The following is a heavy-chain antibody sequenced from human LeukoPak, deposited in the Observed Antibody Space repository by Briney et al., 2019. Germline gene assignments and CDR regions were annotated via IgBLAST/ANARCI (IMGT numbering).Heavy chain of an antibody. CDR1: GFTFSSYG. V-gene: IGHV3-30*18. D-gene: IGHD6-19*01. CDR3: AKWKGSNLEASGWYFDY. CDR2: ISYDGSNE. J-gene: IGHJ4*02. Sequence: GRSLRLSCAASGFTFSSYGMHWVRQAPGKGLEWVAVISYDGSNEYYADSVKGRFTISRDNSKNTLYLQMNSLSAEDTALYYCAKWKGSNLEASGWYFDYWGQGVLVTVSS.